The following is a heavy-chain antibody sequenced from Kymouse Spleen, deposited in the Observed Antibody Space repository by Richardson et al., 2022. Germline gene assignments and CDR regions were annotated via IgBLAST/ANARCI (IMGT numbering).Heavy chain of an antibody. Sequence: QVQLVESGGGVVQPGRSLRLSCAASGFTFSSYGMHWVRQAPGKGLEWVAVISYDGSNKYYADSVKGRFTISRDNSKNTLYLQMNSLRAEDTAVYYCAKEDVRLDNWNYVYYYYGMDVWGQGTTVTVSS. J-gene: IGHJ6*02. V-gene: IGHV3-30*18. CDR3: AKEDVRLDNWNYVYYYYGMDV. D-gene: IGHD1-7*01. CDR1: GFTFSSYG. CDR2: ISYDGSNK.